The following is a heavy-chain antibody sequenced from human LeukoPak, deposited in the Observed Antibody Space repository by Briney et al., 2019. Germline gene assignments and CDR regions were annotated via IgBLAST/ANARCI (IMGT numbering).Heavy chain of an antibody. D-gene: IGHD3-3*01. CDR3: AREEIFLEQPPFDY. Sequence: ASVKVSCKASGYTFTSYYMHWVRQAPGQGLEWMRWINPNSGGTNYAQKFQGRVTMTRDTSISTAYMELSRLRSDDTAVYYCAREEIFLEQPPFDYWGQGTLVTVSS. V-gene: IGHV1-2*02. J-gene: IGHJ4*02. CDR1: GYTFTSYY. CDR2: INPNSGGT.